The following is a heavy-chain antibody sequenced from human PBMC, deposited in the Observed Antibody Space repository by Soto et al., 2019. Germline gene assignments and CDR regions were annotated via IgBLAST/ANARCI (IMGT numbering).Heavy chain of an antibody. D-gene: IGHD3-10*01. Sequence: QVHLQESGPGLLRPTQNLSLTCTGSGDSVYIRPHSWTWIRQLPYRGLEYIGYIFYSGTTYYNPSLQARGTISLDTSKNQFYLSLPAVTAAARAVYYCACPHSYFPFWGKGTMVNVSS. CDR3: ACPHSYFPF. V-gene: IGHV4-31*03. J-gene: IGHJ4*02. CDR1: GDSVYIRPHS. CDR2: IFYSGTT.